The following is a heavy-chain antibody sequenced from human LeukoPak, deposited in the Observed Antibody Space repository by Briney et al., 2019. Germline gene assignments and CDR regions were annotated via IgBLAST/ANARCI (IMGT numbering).Heavy chain of an antibody. CDR2: IIPIFGTA. Sequence: ASVKVSCKASGGTFSSYAISWVRQAPGQGLEWMGGIIPIFGTANYAQKFQGRVTMTRNTSISTAYMELSSLRSEDTAVYYCARGDGGYSVDWGQGTLVTVSS. CDR1: GGTFSSYA. D-gene: IGHD5/OR15-5a*01. J-gene: IGHJ4*02. CDR3: ARGDGGYSVD. V-gene: IGHV1-69*05.